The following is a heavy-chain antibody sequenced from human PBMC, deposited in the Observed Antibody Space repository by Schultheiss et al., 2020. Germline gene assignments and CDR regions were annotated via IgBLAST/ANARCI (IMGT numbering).Heavy chain of an antibody. CDR1: GFTFSSYS. Sequence: GGSLRLSCAASGFTFSSYSMNWVRQAPGKGLEWVSYISSSSSTIYYADSVKGRFTISRDNSKNTLSLQMNSLRAEDRAVYYCARGLPHVVVTAMWQDYYFDYWGQGTLVTVSS. CDR3: ARGLPHVVVTAMWQDYYFDY. D-gene: IGHD2-21*02. V-gene: IGHV3-48*01. J-gene: IGHJ4*02. CDR2: ISSSSSTI.